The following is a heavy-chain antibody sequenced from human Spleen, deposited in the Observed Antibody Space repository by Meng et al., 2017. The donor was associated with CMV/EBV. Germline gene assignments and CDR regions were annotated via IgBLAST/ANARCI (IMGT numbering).Heavy chain of an antibody. J-gene: IGHJ4*02. CDR2: IFWNDRK. D-gene: IGHD1-26*01. CDR1: GFSRTTSGGG. V-gene: IGHV2-5*01. CDR3: AHKRWELLDY. Sequence: LTCTFSGFSRTTSGGGVAWIRQPPGKALEWLALIFWNDRKRYSPSLKSRLTITKDTSKNHVVLTMTNMDPVDTATYYCAHKRWELLDYWGQGTLVTVSS.